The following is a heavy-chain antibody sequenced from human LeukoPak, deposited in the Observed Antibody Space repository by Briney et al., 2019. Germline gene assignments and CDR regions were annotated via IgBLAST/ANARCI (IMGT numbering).Heavy chain of an antibody. Sequence: GVSLRLFCAVSGFTLSSYWMHCVRQVPGKGLVYVSRINGDGSSTTYADCVKGRFTISRDNAKNSLYLQMNSLRAEDTAVDYCARSEIYCSSTSGLGNYWGQGTLVTVSS. V-gene: IGHV3-74*01. CDR3: ARSEIYCSSTSGLGNY. CDR1: GFTLSSYW. J-gene: IGHJ4*02. CDR2: INGDGSST. D-gene: IGHD2-2*01.